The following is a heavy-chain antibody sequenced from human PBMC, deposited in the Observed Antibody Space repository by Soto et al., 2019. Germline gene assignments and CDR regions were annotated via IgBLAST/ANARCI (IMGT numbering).Heavy chain of an antibody. Sequence: SLRLSCAASGFTFSSYSMSFDRQAPGKGLECVSCYRNSGDGGTTYYEDSVKGRLTISRDKSKNMLFLQMNSLQAEHPAIHYCAKKVASGPGSQYFDSWGQGTLVTVAS. J-gene: IGHJ4*02. CDR2: YRNSGDGGTT. CDR1: GFTFSSYS. V-gene: IGHV3-23*01. CDR3: AKKVASGPGSQYFDS. D-gene: IGHD3-10*01.